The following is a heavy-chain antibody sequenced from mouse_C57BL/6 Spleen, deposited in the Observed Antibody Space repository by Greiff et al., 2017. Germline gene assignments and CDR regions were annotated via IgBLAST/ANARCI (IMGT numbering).Heavy chain of an antibody. CDR3: ARGDESAMDY. V-gene: IGHV1-69*01. CDR2: IDPSDSYT. CDR1: GYTFTSYW. Sequence: QVQLKQSGAELVMPGASVKLSCKASGYTFTSYWMHWVKQRPGQGLEWIGEIDPSDSYTNYNQKFKGKSTLTVDKSSSTAYMQLSSLTSEDSAVYYCARGDESAMDYWGQGTSVTVSS. J-gene: IGHJ4*01.